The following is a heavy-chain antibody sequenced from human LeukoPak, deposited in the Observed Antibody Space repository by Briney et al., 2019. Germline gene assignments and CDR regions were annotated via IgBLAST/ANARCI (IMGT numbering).Heavy chain of an antibody. CDR1: GFTSGDYA. J-gene: IGHJ1*01. D-gene: IGHD2-2*01. CDR2: IRSKAYGGTP. V-gene: IGHV3-49*04. Sequence: GGSLRLSCSASGFTSGDYAVSWVRQAPGKGLEWVGFIRSKAYGGTPEYAASVKGRFTISREEYISIAYLEMNSLKAEDTAVYHCATYSSSNGREFQYWGQGTLVTVSS. CDR3: ATYSSSNGREFQY.